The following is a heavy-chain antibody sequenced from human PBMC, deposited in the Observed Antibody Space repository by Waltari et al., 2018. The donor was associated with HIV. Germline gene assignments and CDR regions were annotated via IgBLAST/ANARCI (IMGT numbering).Heavy chain of an antibody. V-gene: IGHV1-2*02. CDR3: ARQMTFYDAFDI. CDR1: GYTFSDYF. Sequence: VQLVQSGAEVKKPGASVKVSCKASGYTFSDYFIHWVRQAPGQGLEWMGWISPNRGDTSYAQNFQGRVTITRDTSISTAYIELSRLTSDDTTVYYCARQMTFYDAFDIWGQGTVVTVSS. J-gene: IGHJ3*02. CDR2: ISPNRGDT.